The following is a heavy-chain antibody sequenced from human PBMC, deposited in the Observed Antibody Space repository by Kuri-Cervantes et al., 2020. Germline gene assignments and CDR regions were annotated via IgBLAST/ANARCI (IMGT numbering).Heavy chain of an antibody. CDR1: GFTFSSYA. Sequence: GESLKISCAASGFTFSSYAMSWVRQAPGKGLEWVSAISGSGGSTYYADSVKGRFTISRDNSKNTLYLQMNSLRAEDTAVYYCAKEKAVGDSSSWYGYFDYWGQGTLVTVSS. V-gene: IGHV3-23*01. CDR2: ISGSGGST. D-gene: IGHD6-13*01. CDR3: AKEKAVGDSSSWYGYFDY. J-gene: IGHJ4*02.